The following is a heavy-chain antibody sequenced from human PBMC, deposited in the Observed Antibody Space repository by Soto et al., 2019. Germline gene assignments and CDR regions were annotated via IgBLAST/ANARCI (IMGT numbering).Heavy chain of an antibody. Sequence: SVKVSCKASGGTFSSYAISWVRQAPGQGLEWMGGIIPIFGTANYAQKFQGRVTITADESTSTAYMELSSLRSEDTAVYYCARTKEYATSHYYYYGTDVWGQGTTVTVSS. J-gene: IGHJ6*02. CDR3: ARTKEYATSHYYYYGTDV. CDR2: IIPIFGTA. D-gene: IGHD2-8*01. CDR1: GGTFSSYA. V-gene: IGHV1-69*13.